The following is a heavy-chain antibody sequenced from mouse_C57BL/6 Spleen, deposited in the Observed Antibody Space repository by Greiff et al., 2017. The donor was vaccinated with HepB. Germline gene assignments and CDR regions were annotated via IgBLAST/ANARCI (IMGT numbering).Heavy chain of an antibody. CDR2: ILPGSGSI. CDR3: ARSMHYSLRYFDV. D-gene: IGHD1-2*01. J-gene: IGHJ1*03. CDR1: GYTFTGYW. Sequence: QVQLQQSGAELMKPGASVKLSCKATGYTFTGYWIEWVKQRPGHGLEWIGEILPGSGSINYNDKFKGKATFTADTSSNTAYMQLSSLTTEDSAIYYCARSMHYSLRYFDVWGTGTTVTVSS. V-gene: IGHV1-9*01.